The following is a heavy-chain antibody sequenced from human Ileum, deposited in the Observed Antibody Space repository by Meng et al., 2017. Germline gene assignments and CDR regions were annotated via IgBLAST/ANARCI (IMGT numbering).Heavy chain of an antibody. CDR2: IFETGPP. CDR3: AASLDGNRFDP. J-gene: IGHJ5*02. CDR1: GGSISSGDYY. D-gene: IGHD1-26*01. Sequence: VQLQESGPGLVKSSQTLSLTCTVSGGSISSGDYYWSWIRQPPGKGLEWIGYIFETGPPSDSPPLRSRLSISMDTSKNQFSLRWTSVSAADTAVYYCAASLDGNRFDPWGQGTLVTVSS. V-gene: IGHV4-30-4*01.